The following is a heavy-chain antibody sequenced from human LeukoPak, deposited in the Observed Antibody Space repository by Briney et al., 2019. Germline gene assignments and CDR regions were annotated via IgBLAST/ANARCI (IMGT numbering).Heavy chain of an antibody. CDR2: INFDGSST. Sequence: GGSLRRSCAASGFTFSSHWMHWVRQAPGKGLVWVSRINFDGSSTSYADSVKGRFTISRDNAKNTLYLQMNSLRAEDTAVYYCARVRYCDYWGQGTLVTVSS. CDR1: GFTFSSHW. J-gene: IGHJ4*02. D-gene: IGHD1-14*01. V-gene: IGHV3-74*01. CDR3: ARVRYCDY.